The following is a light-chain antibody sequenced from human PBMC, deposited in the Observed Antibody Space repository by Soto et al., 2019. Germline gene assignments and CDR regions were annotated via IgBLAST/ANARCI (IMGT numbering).Light chain of an antibody. CDR1: QNIYNS. Sequence: DIQMTQSPSSLSASLGDRVTITCRTSQNIYNSLNWYQQKAGRAPAVLIYGASNVQGGVPVRFSGSGSATDFTLTISGLQPEDSATYYCQESRSARWGTCGKGTKVEVK. J-gene: IGKJ1*01. CDR2: GAS. V-gene: IGKV1-39*01. CDR3: QESRSARWGT.